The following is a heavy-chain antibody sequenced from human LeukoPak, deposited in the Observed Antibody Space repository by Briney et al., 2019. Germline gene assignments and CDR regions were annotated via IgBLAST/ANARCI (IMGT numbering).Heavy chain of an antibody. CDR3: ARLIAAAATNWFDH. J-gene: IGHJ5*02. CDR1: GYTFTSYA. V-gene: IGHV7-4-1*02. CDR2: INTNTGNP. Sequence: ASVKVSCKASGYTFTSYAMNWVRQAPGQGLEWMGWINTNTGNPTYAQGFTGRFVFSLDTSVSTAYPQISSLKAEDTAVYYCARLIAAAATNWFDHWGQGTLVTVSS. D-gene: IGHD6-13*01.